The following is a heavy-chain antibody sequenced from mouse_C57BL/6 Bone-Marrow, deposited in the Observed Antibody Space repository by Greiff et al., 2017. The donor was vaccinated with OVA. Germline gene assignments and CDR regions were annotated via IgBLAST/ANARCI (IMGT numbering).Heavy chain of an antibody. V-gene: IGHV2-6*01. CDR3: ASDGGNYGNPRLFAY. CDR1: GFSLTSYG. Sequence: VKLMESGPGLVAPSQSLSITCTVSGFSLTSYGVDWVRQSPGKGLEWLGVIWGVGSTNYNSALKSRLSISKDNSKSQVFLKMNSLQTDDTAMYYCASDGGNYGNPRLFAYWGQGTLVTVSA. D-gene: IGHD2-1*01. J-gene: IGHJ3*01. CDR2: IWGVGST.